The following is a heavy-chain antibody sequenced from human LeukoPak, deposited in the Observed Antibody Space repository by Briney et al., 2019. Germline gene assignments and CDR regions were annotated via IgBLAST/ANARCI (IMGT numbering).Heavy chain of an antibody. Sequence: GGSLRLSCAASGFTFSSYEMNWVRQAPGKGLEWVSYISSSGSTIYYADSVKGRFTISRDNAKNSLYLQMNSLRAEDTAVYYCARVPGMVVPNYHYYYYMDVWGKGTTVTVAS. V-gene: IGHV3-48*03. J-gene: IGHJ6*03. CDR2: ISSSGSTI. D-gene: IGHD2-15*01. CDR1: GFTFSSYE. CDR3: ARVPGMVVPNYHYYYYMDV.